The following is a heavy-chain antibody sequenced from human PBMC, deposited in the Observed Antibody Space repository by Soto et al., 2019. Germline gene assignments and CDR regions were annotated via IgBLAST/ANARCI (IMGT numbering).Heavy chain of an antibody. D-gene: IGHD1-7*01. V-gene: IGHV1-8*01. CDR1: GYTFITYD. CDR3: ARAEAWNFIYWFDP. CDR2: VNPHSGET. J-gene: IGHJ5*02. Sequence: QAQLVQSGAEVKKPGAAVKVACKDSGYTFITYDINWVRQAPGQGLEWMGCVNPHSGETEFAQKFQGRLTMTTNTTITTAYMELSNLRSEDTAMYYWARAEAWNFIYWFDPWGRGTLVTVAS.